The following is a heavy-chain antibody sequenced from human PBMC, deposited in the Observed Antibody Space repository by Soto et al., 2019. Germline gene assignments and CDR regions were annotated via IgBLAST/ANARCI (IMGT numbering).Heavy chain of an antibody. CDR3: ASVGPTGGLYYYGMDV. CDR2: IYPGDSDT. Sequence: GESLKISCKGSGYSFTSYWIGWVRQMPGKGLEWMGIIYPGDSDTRYSPSFQGQVTISADKSISTAYLQWSSLKASDTAMYYCASVGPTGGLYYYGMDVWGQGTTVTVSS. CDR1: GYSFTSYW. V-gene: IGHV5-51*01. D-gene: IGHD3-10*01. J-gene: IGHJ6*02.